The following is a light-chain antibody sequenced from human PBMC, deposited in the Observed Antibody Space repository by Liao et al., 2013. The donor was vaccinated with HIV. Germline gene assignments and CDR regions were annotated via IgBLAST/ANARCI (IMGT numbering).Light chain of an antibody. CDR3: QAWDSSTWV. J-gene: IGLJ3*02. Sequence: SYVLTQPPSVSVAPGQSARISCGGNNIGSISVHWYQQKPGQAPLLVIYYDSARPSGIPERFSGSNSGNTATLTISGTQALDEADYYCQAWDSSTWVFGGGTKLTVL. V-gene: IGLV3-21*01. CDR1: NIGSIS. CDR2: YDS.